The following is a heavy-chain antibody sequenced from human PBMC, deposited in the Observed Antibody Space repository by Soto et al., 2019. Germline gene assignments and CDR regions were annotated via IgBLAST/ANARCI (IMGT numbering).Heavy chain of an antibody. CDR3: AREAVTSGSYPQAFDY. CDR2: IYYSGST. J-gene: IGHJ4*02. D-gene: IGHD1-26*01. Sequence: QVQLQESGPGLVKPSQTLSLTCTVSGGSISSGGYYWSWIRQHPGKGLEWIGYIYYSGSTYYNPSLKSRVTISVDTSKNQFSLKLSSVTAADTAVYYCAREAVTSGSYPQAFDYWGQGTLVTVSS. V-gene: IGHV4-31*03. CDR1: GGSISSGGYY.